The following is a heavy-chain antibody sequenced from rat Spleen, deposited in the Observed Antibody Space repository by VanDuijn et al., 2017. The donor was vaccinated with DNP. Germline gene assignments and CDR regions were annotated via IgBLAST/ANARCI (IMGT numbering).Heavy chain of an antibody. CDR1: GFSLTNHH. Sequence: QVQLKESGPGLVQPSETLSLTCTVSGFSLTNHHVHWVRQPSGKGLEWMGVVWIGGTTHISSIFNSRVSISRDTTKSQVFLEVNSLQSEDTATYYCARDGQWDYLDYWGQGVMVTVSS. CDR2: VWIGGTT. V-gene: IGHV2-30*01. J-gene: IGHJ2*01. CDR3: ARDGQWDYLDY. D-gene: IGHD1-1*01.